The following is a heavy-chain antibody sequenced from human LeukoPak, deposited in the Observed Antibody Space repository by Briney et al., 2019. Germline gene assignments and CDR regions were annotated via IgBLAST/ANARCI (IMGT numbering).Heavy chain of an antibody. D-gene: IGHD3-10*01. CDR1: GFTFESYG. J-gene: IGHJ4*02. CDR2: IWYDGTYT. V-gene: IGHV3-33*03. Sequence: GGSMRLCCEASGFTFESYGMQWVRRAPGKGLEWLAVIWYDGTYTNYADSVKGRFTISRDNSKKTLFVQMNSLRAEDTAVYYCAKDTKRYGAGTMIDYWGQGTLVTVSS. CDR3: AKDTKRYGAGTMIDY.